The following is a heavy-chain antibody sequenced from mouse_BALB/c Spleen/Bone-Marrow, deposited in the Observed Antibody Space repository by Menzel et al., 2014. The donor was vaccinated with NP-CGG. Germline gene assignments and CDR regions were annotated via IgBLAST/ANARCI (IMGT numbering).Heavy chain of an antibody. Sequence: EVKVVDSGPELVKPGASVKISCKASGYTFTDYNMHWVKQGHGKSLEWIGYIYPYNGGTGYNQKFKSKATLTVDNSSSTAYMELRSLTSEDSAVYYCARELSWYFDVWGAGTTVTVSS. CDR3: ARELSWYFDV. J-gene: IGHJ1*01. CDR2: IYPYNGGT. D-gene: IGHD1-1*02. V-gene: IGHV1S29*02. CDR1: GYTFTDYN.